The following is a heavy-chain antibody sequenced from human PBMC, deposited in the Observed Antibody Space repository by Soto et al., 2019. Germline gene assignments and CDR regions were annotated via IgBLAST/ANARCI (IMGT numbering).Heavy chain of an antibody. CDR3: AREGPVRGVMRDY. V-gene: IGHV4-31*03. CDR2: IYYSGST. Sequence: QVQLQESGPGLVKPSQTLSLTCTVSGGSISSGGYYWSWIRHHPGKGLEWIGYIYYSGSTYYNPSLTSRVTISVDTSKNQCSLKLSSVTAADTAVYYCAREGPVRGVMRDYWGQGTLVTVSS. J-gene: IGHJ4*02. CDR1: GGSISSGGYY. D-gene: IGHD3-10*01.